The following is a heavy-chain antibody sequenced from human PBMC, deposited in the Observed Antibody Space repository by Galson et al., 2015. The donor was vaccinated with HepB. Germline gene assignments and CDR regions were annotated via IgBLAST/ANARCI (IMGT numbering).Heavy chain of an antibody. V-gene: IGHV3-15*01. CDR2: IKSKTDGGTT. J-gene: IGHJ6*03. D-gene: IGHD3-22*01. CDR3: TTGYDYPIDYYYYMDV. CDR1: GFTFSNAW. Sequence: SLRLSCAASGFTFSNAWMSWVRQAPGKGLEWVGRIKSKTDGGTTDYAAPVKGRFTISRDDSKNTLYLQMNSLKTEDTAVYYCTTGYDYPIDYYYYMDVWGKGTTVTVSS.